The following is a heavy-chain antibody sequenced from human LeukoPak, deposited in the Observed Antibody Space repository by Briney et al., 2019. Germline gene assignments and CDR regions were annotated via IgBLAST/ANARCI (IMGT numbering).Heavy chain of an antibody. CDR3: AGQCRYSSSWYPQEGAWFDP. D-gene: IGHD6-13*01. J-gene: IGHJ5*02. CDR2: IYIRGST. CDR1: GDSIGSGTYY. Sequence: SETLSLTCTVSGDSIGSGTYYWSWIRQPAGKGLEWIGRIYIRGSTNYNPSRQSRVTISIDTSKSQFSLKLNSVTAADTAVYYCAGQCRYSSSWYPQEGAWFDPWGQGTLVTVSS. V-gene: IGHV4-61*02.